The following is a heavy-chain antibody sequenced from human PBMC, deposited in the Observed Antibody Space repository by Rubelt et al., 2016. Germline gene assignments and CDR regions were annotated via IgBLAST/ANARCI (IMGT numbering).Heavy chain of an antibody. Sequence: QVQLQQWGAGLLKPSETLSLTCAVYGGSFSGYYWSWIRQPPGKGLEWVGEIQPSGNTNYNPSLKSRVTISVDTSKNQFSLKLSSVTAADTAVYYCASVQVVPAAIGDDAFDIWGQGTMVTVSS. J-gene: IGHJ3*02. CDR3: ASVQVVPAAIGDDAFDI. CDR1: GGSFSGYY. V-gene: IGHV4-34*01. CDR2: IQPSGNT. D-gene: IGHD2-2*01.